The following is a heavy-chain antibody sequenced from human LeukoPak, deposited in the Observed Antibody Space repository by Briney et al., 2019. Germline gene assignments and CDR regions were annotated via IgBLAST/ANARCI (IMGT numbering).Heavy chain of an antibody. CDR3: ARAPLGCSSTSCLGYYGMDV. J-gene: IGHJ6*02. CDR2: INHSGST. V-gene: IGHV4-34*01. D-gene: IGHD2-2*01. Sequence: SETLSLTCAVYGGSFSGYYWSWIRQPPGKGLEWIGEINHSGSTNYNPSLKSRVTISADTSKNQFSLKLSSVTAADTAVYYCARAPLGCSSTSCLGYYGMDVWGQGTTVTVSS. CDR1: GGSFSGYY.